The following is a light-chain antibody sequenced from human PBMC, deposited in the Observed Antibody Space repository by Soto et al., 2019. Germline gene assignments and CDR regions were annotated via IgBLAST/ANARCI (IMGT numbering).Light chain of an antibody. J-gene: IGKJ1*01. V-gene: IGKV1-5*01. CDR3: QQYTNYWT. CDR2: DAS. CDR1: QSISSW. Sequence: DIQMTQSPSTLSASVGDRVTITCRASQSISSWLAWYQQKPGKAPNLLIYDASSLESGVPSRFSGSGSGTEFTLTISSLQPDDFATYYCQQYTNYWTLGQGTKVDIK.